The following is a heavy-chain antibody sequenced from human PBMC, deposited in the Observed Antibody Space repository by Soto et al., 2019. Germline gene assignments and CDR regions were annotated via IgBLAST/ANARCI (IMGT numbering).Heavy chain of an antibody. CDR3: ARDRVNFFWSGYFPDPNDAFDI. CDR1: GFTFSSYG. J-gene: IGHJ3*02. Sequence: ALRLSCAASGFTFSSYGMHWVRQAPGKGLEWVAVIWYDGSNKYYADSVKGRFTISRDNSKNTLYLQMNSLRAEDTAVYYCARDRVNFFWSGYFPDPNDAFDIWGQGTMVTVS. D-gene: IGHD3-3*01. V-gene: IGHV3-33*01. CDR2: IWYDGSNK.